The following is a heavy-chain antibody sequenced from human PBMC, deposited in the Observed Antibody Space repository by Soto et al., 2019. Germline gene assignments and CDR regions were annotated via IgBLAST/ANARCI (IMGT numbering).Heavy chain of an antibody. CDR2: ISYDGSNK. CDR3: ARARGGHYSAPFDY. D-gene: IGHD2-21*01. CDR1: GFTFSSYG. Sequence: GSLRLSCGASGFTFSSYGMHWVRQAPGKGLEWVAVISYDGSNKYYADSVKGRLTISRDNSKNTLYLKMNSLRAEDTAVYYCARARGGHYSAPFDYWGQGTLVTVSS. V-gene: IGHV3-30*19. J-gene: IGHJ4*02.